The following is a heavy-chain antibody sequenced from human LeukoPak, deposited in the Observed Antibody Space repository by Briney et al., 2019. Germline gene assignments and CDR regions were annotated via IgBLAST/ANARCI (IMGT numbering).Heavy chain of an antibody. Sequence: PSETLSLTCTVSGGSISSSSYYWGWIRQPPGKELEWIGSIYYSGSTYYNPSLKSRVTISVDTSKNQFSLKLSPVTAADTAVYYCARHGVTVVWGQGTLVTVSS. V-gene: IGHV4-39*01. CDR3: ARHGVTVV. CDR2: IYYSGST. J-gene: IGHJ4*02. CDR1: GGSISSSSYY. D-gene: IGHD3-10*01.